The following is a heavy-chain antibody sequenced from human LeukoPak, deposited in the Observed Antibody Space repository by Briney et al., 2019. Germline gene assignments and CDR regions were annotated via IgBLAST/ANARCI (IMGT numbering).Heavy chain of an antibody. CDR1: GYTFTSYG. CDR2: ISAYNGNT. Sequence: ASVKVSCKASGYTFTSYGISWVRQAPGQGLEWMGWISAYNGNTNYAQKLQGRVTMTTDTSTSTAYMELRSLRSDDTAVYYCARGGMVRGVINRKGPRPSWFDPWGQGTLVTVSS. D-gene: IGHD3-10*01. CDR3: ARGGMVRGVINRKGPRPSWFDP. V-gene: IGHV1-18*04. J-gene: IGHJ5*02.